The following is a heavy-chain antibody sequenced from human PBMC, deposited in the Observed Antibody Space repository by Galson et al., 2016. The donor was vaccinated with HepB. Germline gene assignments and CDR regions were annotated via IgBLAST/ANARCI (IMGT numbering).Heavy chain of an antibody. CDR2: IYSDGGT. CDR3: ARARYEYSTNWYLDS. J-gene: IGHJ4*02. V-gene: IGHV3-53*01. D-gene: IGHD5-12*01. Sequence: SLRLSCAASGLTVSLKYMIWVRQAPGKGLECVSIIYSDGGTYYADSVRGRFTISRDNSKDTVYLQMNSLRAEDTAVYYCARARYEYSTNWYLDSWGQGTLVTVSS. CDR1: GLTVSLKY.